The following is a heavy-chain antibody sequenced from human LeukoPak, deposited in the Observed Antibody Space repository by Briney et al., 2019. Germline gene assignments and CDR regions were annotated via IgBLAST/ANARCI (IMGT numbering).Heavy chain of an antibody. CDR3: ARDGNDAFDI. Sequence: SETLSLTCTVSGGSISSSSYYWGWIRQPPGKGLEWIGSIYYSGGTYYNPSLKSRVTISVDTSKNQFSLKLSSVTAADTAVYYCARDGNDAFDIWGQGTMVTVSS. J-gene: IGHJ3*02. V-gene: IGHV4-39*07. CDR1: GGSISSSSYY. CDR2: IYYSGGT. D-gene: IGHD1-1*01.